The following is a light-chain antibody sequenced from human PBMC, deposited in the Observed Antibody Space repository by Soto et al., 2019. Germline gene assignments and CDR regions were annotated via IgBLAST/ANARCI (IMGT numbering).Light chain of an antibody. V-gene: IGLV2-14*01. Sequence: QSVLTQPASVSGSPGQSITISCTGTSSDVGSYNYVSWYQQHPGKAPKLMIYAVSDRPSGISSRFSGSKSGNTASLTISGLQTEDEADYYCCSYTSSSTLFGTGTKVTVL. J-gene: IGLJ1*01. CDR2: AVS. CDR1: SSDVGSYNY. CDR3: CSYTSSSTL.